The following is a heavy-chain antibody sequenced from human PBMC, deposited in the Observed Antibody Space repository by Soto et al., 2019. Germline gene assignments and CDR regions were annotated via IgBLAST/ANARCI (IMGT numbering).Heavy chain of an antibody. CDR3: SRGAPLSMYSSSWYWLVP. D-gene: IGHD6-13*01. Sequence: SETLSLACTVSGGSISSHCWSWIRQPPRKGLEWIGNNYSSGSTNCNPSLKSRVTISVDTSKNQFSLNLSSVTAADTAVYYCSRGAPLSMYSSSWYWLVPWGQGALVPVS. V-gene: IGHV4-59*11. J-gene: IGHJ5*02. CDR2: NYSSGST. CDR1: GGSISSHC.